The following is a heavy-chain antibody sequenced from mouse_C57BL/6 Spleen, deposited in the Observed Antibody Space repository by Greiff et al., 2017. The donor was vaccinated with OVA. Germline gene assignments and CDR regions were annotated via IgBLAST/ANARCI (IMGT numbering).Heavy chain of an antibody. CDR2: IDTSDSET. CDR3: ARSLYYGYYDAMDY. J-gene: IGHJ4*01. CDR1: GYTFTSYG. D-gene: IGHD1-2*01. Sequence: VQLQQPGAELVRPGSSVKLSCKASGYTFTSYGMPWVKQRPIQGLEWIGNIDTSDSETHYHQKFKGKSTLTVDKSSNTAYMQLSSLTSEDSAVYYCARSLYYGYYDAMDYWGQGTSVTVSS. V-gene: IGHV1-52*01.